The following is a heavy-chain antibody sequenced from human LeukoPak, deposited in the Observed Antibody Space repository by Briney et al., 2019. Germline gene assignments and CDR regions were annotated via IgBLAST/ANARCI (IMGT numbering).Heavy chain of an antibody. Sequence: GGSLRLSCEASGFTVSSNYMSWVRQAPGKGLEWVSVIYSGGSTYYADSVKGRFTISRDNSKNTLYLQMNSLRAEDTAVYYCARDSRSSSGGMDVWGQGTTVTVSS. CDR3: ARDSRSSSGGMDV. D-gene: IGHD6-13*01. CDR1: GFTVSSNY. V-gene: IGHV3-53*01. J-gene: IGHJ6*02. CDR2: IYSGGST.